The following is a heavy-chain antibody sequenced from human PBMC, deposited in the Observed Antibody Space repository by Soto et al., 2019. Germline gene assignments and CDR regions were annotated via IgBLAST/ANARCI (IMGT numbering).Heavy chain of an antibody. CDR3: AKVFGELLGYFDY. V-gene: IGHV3-30*18. CDR2: ISYDGSNK. Sequence: GGSLRLSCAASGFTFSSYGMHWVRQAPGKGLEWVAVISYDGSNKYYADSVKGRFTISRDNSKNTLYLQMNSLRAEDTAVYYCAKVFGELLGYFDYWGQGTLVTVSS. J-gene: IGHJ4*02. D-gene: IGHD3-10*02. CDR1: GFTFSSYG.